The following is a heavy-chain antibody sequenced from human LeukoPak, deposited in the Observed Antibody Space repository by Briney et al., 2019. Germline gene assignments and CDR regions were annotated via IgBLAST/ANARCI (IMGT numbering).Heavy chain of an antibody. Sequence: TGGPLRLSCAASGFTFSSYAMHWVRQAPGKGLEWVAVISYDGSNKYYADSVKGRFTISRDNSKSTLYLQMNSLRAEDTAVYYCASDANKAKQQHVGYFDYWGQGTLVTVSS. D-gene: IGHD6-13*01. CDR3: ASDANKAKQQHVGYFDY. J-gene: IGHJ4*02. CDR1: GFTFSSYA. V-gene: IGHV3-30-3*01. CDR2: ISYDGSNK.